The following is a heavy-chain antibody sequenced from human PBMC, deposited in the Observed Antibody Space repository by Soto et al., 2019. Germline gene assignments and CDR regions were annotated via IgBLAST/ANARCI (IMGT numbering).Heavy chain of an antibody. D-gene: IGHD2-2*01. CDR3: ARLGVVSAGTNFLAY. CDR1: GYTFPNYW. CDR2: IFPGDSDT. J-gene: IGHJ4*02. V-gene: IGHV5-51*01. Sequence: GESLKISCKASGYTFPNYWIGWVRQMPGKGLEWMGVIFPGDSDTRYSPSFEGQVTISADISTVYLQWSSLKASDTAMYYCARLGVVSAGTNFLAYWGQGTLVTVSS.